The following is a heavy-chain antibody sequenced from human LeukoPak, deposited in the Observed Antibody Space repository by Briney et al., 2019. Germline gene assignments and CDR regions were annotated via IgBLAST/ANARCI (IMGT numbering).Heavy chain of an antibody. Sequence: GGSLRLSCAASGFTFSNAWMSWVRQAPGKGLEWVGRIKSKTDGGTTDYAAPVKGRFTISRDDSKNTQYLQMNSLKTEDTAVYYCTTDRGGYKPFDYWGQGTLVTVSS. D-gene: IGHD3-16*01. J-gene: IGHJ4*02. CDR3: TTDRGGYKPFDY. V-gene: IGHV3-15*01. CDR1: GFTFSNAW. CDR2: IKSKTDGGTT.